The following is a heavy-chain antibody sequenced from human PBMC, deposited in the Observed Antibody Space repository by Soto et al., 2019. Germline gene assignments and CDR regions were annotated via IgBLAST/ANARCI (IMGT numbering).Heavy chain of an antibody. Sequence: LSLSCAASGFTFSSYSMNWVRQAPGKGLEWVSSISSSSSYIYYADSVKGRFTISRDNAKNSLYLQMNSLRAEDTAVYYCARDTRSAVIMKFDYWGQGTLVTVSS. J-gene: IGHJ4*02. CDR1: GFTFSSYS. CDR2: ISSSSSYI. D-gene: IGHD3-3*01. CDR3: ARDTRSAVIMKFDY. V-gene: IGHV3-21*01.